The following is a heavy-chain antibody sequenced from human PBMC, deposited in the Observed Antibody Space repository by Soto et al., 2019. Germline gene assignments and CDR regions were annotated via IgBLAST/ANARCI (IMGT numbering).Heavy chain of an antibody. J-gene: IGHJ6*02. V-gene: IGHV1-8*01. CDR2: MNPNSGNT. Sequence: QVQLVQSGAEVKKPGASVKVSCKASGYTFTRYDINWVRQATGQGLEWMGWMNPNSGNTGYAQKFQGRVTMTRNTSIITAYMELSSLRSEDTAVYYCARLSRWLQSFYGMDVWGQGTTVTVSS. D-gene: IGHD5-12*01. CDR1: GYTFTRYD. CDR3: ARLSRWLQSFYGMDV.